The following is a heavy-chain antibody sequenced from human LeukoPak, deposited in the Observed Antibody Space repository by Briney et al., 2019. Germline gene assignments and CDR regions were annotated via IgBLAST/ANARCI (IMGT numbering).Heavy chain of an antibody. CDR3: ARRPAYCSGSICYVRAFDI. CDR1: GASISSYY. D-gene: IGHD2-15*01. V-gene: IGHV4-4*09. Sequence: SETLSLTCTVSGASISSYYWSWIRQPPGKGLEWIGYIFNSGSTSYNPSLNSLVSISEDTSKNHFSLRLSSVSAADTAVYYCARRPAYCSGSICYVRAFDIWGQGTMVTVSS. CDR2: IFNSGST. J-gene: IGHJ3*02.